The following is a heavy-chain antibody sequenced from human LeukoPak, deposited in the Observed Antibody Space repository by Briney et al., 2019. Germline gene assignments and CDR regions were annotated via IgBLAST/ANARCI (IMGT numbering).Heavy chain of an antibody. V-gene: IGHV4-39*07. Sequence: SETLSLTCTVSGGSTSSSSYYWGWIRQPPGKGLEWIGEIYHSGSTNYNPSLKSRVTISVDKSKNQFSLRLSSVTAADTAVYYCARDPRGGYYDGSGYYYGDNAFDIWGQGTMVTVSS. D-gene: IGHD3-22*01. CDR3: ARDPRGGYYDGSGYYYGDNAFDI. CDR1: GGSTSSSSYY. J-gene: IGHJ3*02. CDR2: IYHSGST.